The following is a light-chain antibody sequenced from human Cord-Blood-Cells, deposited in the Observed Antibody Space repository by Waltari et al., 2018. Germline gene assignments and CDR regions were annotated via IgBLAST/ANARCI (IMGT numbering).Light chain of an antibody. J-gene: IGKJ5*01. Sequence: DIVLTQSQATLSLSPGESATLSCRASQSVSSYLAWYQQKPGQAPRLLIYDASNRATGIPARFSGSGSGTDFTLTISSLEPEDFAVYYCQQRSNWPRTFGQGTRLEIK. CDR3: QQRSNWPRT. CDR1: QSVSSY. V-gene: IGKV3-11*01. CDR2: DAS.